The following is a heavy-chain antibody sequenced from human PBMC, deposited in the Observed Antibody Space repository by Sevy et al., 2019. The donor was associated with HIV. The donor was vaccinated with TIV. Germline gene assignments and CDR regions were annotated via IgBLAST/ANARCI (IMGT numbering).Heavy chain of an antibody. CDR2: ISWNSGSI. Sequence: GGSLRLSCAASGFTFDDYAMHWVRQAPGKGLEWVSGISWNSGSIGYADSVKGRFTISRDNAKNSLYLQMNSLRAEDTALYYCAKDKGVCSNGVWYTSYYYYGMDVWGQGTTVTVSS. D-gene: IGHD2-8*01. CDR1: GFTFDDYA. V-gene: IGHV3-9*01. J-gene: IGHJ6*02. CDR3: AKDKGVCSNGVWYTSYYYYGMDV.